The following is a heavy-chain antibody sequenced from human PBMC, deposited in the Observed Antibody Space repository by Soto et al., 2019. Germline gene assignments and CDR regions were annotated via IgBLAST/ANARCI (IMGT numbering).Heavy chain of an antibody. J-gene: IGHJ6*02. CDR2: IYYSGST. V-gene: IGHV4-59*01. CDR1: GGKIINYY. CDR3: ERESREFSSSGGLDV. Sequence: SLPKSVTCTVFGGKIINYYCSWIRQTKGKGLEWIGYIYYSGSTNYNPSLKSRVTISVDTSKNQFSLKLSSVTAADTAVYSCERESREFSSSGGLDVWGQGTTVTVSS. D-gene: IGHD3-10*01.